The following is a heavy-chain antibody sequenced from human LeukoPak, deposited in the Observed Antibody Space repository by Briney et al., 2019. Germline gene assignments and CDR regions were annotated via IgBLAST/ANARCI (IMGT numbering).Heavy chain of an antibody. CDR2: IYSGGSA. CDR1: GFTVSSNY. CDR3: ASTFYGDSPPY. Sequence: GGSLRLSCAASGFTVSSNYMSWVRQAPGKGLEWVSVIYSGGSAYYADSVKGRFTVSKDNSKNTLYLQMNSLRAEDTAVYYCASTFYGDSPPYWGQGTLVTVSS. D-gene: IGHD4-17*01. J-gene: IGHJ4*02. V-gene: IGHV3-66*01.